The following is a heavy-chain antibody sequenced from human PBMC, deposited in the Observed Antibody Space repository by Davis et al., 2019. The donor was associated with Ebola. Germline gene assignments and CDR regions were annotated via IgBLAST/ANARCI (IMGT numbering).Heavy chain of an antibody. CDR2: ISWDGGST. CDR3: AKGGVATITSPDY. J-gene: IGHJ4*02. V-gene: IGHV3-43*01. CDR1: GFTFSDYY. Sequence: GESLKISCAASGFTFSDYYMTWIRQAPGKGLEWVSLISWDGGSTYYADSVKGRFTISRDNSKNSLYLQMNSLRTEDTALYYCAKGGVATITSPDYWGQGTLVTVSS. D-gene: IGHD5-12*01.